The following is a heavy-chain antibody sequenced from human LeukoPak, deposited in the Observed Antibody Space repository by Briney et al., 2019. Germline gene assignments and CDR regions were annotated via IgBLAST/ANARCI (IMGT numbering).Heavy chain of an antibody. V-gene: IGHV4-59*08. CDR3: AGGDYYDSSGYQVIDY. D-gene: IGHD3-22*01. CDR1: GGSISSYY. CDR2: IYYSGST. Sequence: PSETLSLTSTVSGGSISSYYWSWIRQPPGKGLEWIGYIYYSGSTNYTPSLKSRVTISVDTSKNQFSLKLSSVTAADTAVYYCAGGDYYDSSGYQVIDYWGQGTLVTVSS. J-gene: IGHJ4*02.